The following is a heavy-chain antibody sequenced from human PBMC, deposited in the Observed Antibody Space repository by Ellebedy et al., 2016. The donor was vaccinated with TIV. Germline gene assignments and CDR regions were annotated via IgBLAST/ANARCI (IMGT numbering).Heavy chain of an antibody. V-gene: IGHV4-39*07. CDR1: DASISSSNYY. CDR2: MYSSGTA. CDR3: ARDVAARGSSFDS. D-gene: IGHD6-6*01. J-gene: IGHJ4*02. Sequence: MPSETLSLTCVVSDASISSSNYYWGWIRQPPGKGLEWIGSMYSSGTAYYSPSLESRVTISLDVSKRQISLRLVSVTAADTATYYCARDVAARGSSFDSWGQGRLVIVSS.